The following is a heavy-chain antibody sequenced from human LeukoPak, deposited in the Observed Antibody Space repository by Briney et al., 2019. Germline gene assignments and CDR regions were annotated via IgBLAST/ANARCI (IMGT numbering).Heavy chain of an antibody. J-gene: IGHJ4*02. V-gene: IGHV4-59*01. CDR2: KYYSGSN. Sequence: SETLSLTCTVSGGSISSYYWSWIRQSPGKGLEWIGFKYYSGSNDYNPSLKSRVTISTDTSKNQFSLKMSSVTTADTAVYYCAGGMSWWPWGYWGQGTLVTVSS. CDR1: GGSISSYY. D-gene: IGHD2-15*01. CDR3: AGGMSWWPWGY.